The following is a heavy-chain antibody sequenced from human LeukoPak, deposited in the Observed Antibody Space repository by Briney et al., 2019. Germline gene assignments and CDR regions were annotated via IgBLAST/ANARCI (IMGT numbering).Heavy chain of an antibody. CDR3: ASHYSSSSFDY. CDR1: GGSISSGRYY. Sequence: PSETLSLTCTVSGGSISSGRYYWNWIRQHPGKGLEWIGYIYYSENTYYNPSLKSRVTISVDTSKNQFSLKLNPMTAADAAMYYCASHYSSSSFDYWGQGTLVTVSS. V-gene: IGHV4-31*03. CDR2: IYYSENT. D-gene: IGHD6-6*01. J-gene: IGHJ4*02.